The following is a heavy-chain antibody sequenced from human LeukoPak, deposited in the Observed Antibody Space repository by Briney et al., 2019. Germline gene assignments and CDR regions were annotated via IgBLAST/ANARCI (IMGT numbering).Heavy chain of an antibody. CDR1: GFTFNSYA. D-gene: IGHD2-2*01. V-gene: IGHV3-23*01. Sequence: PGGSLRLSCAASGFTFNSYAMSWVRQAPGKGLEWVSAISGSGGSTYYADSVKGRFTISRDNSKDTLYLQMNSLRAEDTAVYYCAAKDIVVVPAAMVDYWGQGTLVTVSS. J-gene: IGHJ4*02. CDR2: ISGSGGST. CDR3: AAKDIVVVPAAMVDY.